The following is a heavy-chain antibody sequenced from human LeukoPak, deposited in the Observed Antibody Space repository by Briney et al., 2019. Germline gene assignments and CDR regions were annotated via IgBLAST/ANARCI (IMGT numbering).Heavy chain of an antibody. CDR2: IKQDGSEK. Sequence: QPGGSLRLSCAASGFTFSNYAMSWVRQAPGKGLEWVANIKQDGSEKYYVDSVKGRFTISRDNAKNSLYLQMNSLRAEDTAVYYCAREGDLGYGDHYGHVDYWGQGTLVTVSS. J-gene: IGHJ4*02. D-gene: IGHD4-17*01. CDR3: AREGDLGYGDHYGHVDY. V-gene: IGHV3-7*03. CDR1: GFTFSNYA.